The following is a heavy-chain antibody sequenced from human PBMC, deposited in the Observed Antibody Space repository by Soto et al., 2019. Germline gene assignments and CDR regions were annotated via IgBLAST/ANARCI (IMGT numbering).Heavy chain of an antibody. D-gene: IGHD3-22*01. J-gene: IGHJ6*02. CDR3: ARGYYDSSGYSLGIHQYYGMDV. V-gene: IGHV1-69*01. Sequence: QVQLVQSGAEVKKPGSSVKVSCKASGGTFSSYAISWVRQAPGQGLEWMGGIIPIFGTANYAQKFQGRVTITADESTSTAYMELSRLRSEDTAVYYCARGYYDSSGYSLGIHQYYGMDVWGQGTTVTVSS. CDR2: IIPIFGTA. CDR1: GGTFSSYA.